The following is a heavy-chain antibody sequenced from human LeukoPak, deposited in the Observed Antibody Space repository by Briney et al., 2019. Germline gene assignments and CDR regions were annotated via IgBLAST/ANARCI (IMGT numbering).Heavy chain of an antibody. CDR3: AREYYDSSGYYYPFDY. Sequence: GGSLRLSCAASGFTVSSNYMSWVRQAPGKGLEWVSVIYSGGSTYYADSVKGRFTISRGNSKNTLYLQMNSLRAEDTAVYYCAREYYDSSGYYYPFDYWGQGTLVTVSS. D-gene: IGHD3-22*01. CDR1: GFTVSSNY. J-gene: IGHJ4*02. V-gene: IGHV3-66*01. CDR2: IYSGGST.